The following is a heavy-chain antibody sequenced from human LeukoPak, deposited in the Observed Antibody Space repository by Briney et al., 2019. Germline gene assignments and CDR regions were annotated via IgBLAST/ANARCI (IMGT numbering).Heavy chain of an antibody. CDR2: ITGDCKYI. CDR1: GFIFNTYT. CDR3: AREGNDYYYDQ. Sequence: GGSLRLSCAASGFIFNTYTMTWVRQAPGKGLEWVSSITGDCKYITYADSVKGRFTISRDNAKNSLYLQVASLRGDDTATYYCAREGNDYYYDQWGRGTLVTVSP. D-gene: IGHD3-16*01. J-gene: IGHJ4*02. V-gene: IGHV3-21*01.